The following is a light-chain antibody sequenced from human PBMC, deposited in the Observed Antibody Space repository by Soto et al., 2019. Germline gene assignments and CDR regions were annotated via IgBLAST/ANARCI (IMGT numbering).Light chain of an antibody. CDR1: QSISTE. CDR2: SAS. J-gene: IGKJ2*01. CDR3: QQGHTWPLT. Sequence: EIVMTQSPATLSVSPGERATLSCRASQSISTELAWYQQTPGQPPRLLIYSASTRATAVPARFTGSGSGSEFTLTISGLQSEEFAVYYCQQGHTWPLTFGQGTRLEI. V-gene: IGKV3-15*01.